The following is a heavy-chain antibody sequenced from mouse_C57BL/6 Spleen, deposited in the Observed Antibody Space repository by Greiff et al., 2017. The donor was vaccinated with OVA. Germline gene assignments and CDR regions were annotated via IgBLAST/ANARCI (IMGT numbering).Heavy chain of an antibody. V-gene: IGHV1-82*01. CDR2: IYPGDGDT. Sequence: QVQLQQSGPELVKPGASVKISCKASGYAFSSSWMNWVKQRPGKGLEWIGRIYPGDGDTNYNGKFKGKATLTADKSSSTAYMQLSSLTSEDSAVYFCARYGYLPFDYWGQGTTLTVSS. CDR1: GYAFSSSW. CDR3: ARYGYLPFDY. J-gene: IGHJ2*01. D-gene: IGHD2-2*01.